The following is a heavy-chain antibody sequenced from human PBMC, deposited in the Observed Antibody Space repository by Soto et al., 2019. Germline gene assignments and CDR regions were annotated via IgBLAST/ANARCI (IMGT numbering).Heavy chain of an antibody. V-gene: IGHV3-21*01. J-gene: IGHJ6*02. D-gene: IGHD6-6*01. Sequence: EVQLVESGGGLVKPGGSLRLSCAASGFTFSSYSMNWVRQAPGKGLEWVSSISSSSSYIYYADSVKGRFTISRDNAKNSLYLQMNSLSAEDTAVYYCARVAAPPGYYYYGMDVWGQGTTVTVSS. CDR2: ISSSSSYI. CDR1: GFTFSSYS. CDR3: ARVAAPPGYYYYGMDV.